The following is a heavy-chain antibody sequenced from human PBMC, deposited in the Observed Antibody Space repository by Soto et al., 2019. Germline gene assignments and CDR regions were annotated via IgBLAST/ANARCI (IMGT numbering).Heavy chain of an antibody. J-gene: IGHJ4*02. CDR2: IYYSGST. Sequence: PSETLSLTCTVSGGSISSGGYYWSWIRQHPGKGLEWIGYIYYSGSTYYNPSLKSRVTISVDTSKNQFSLKLSSVTAADTAVYYCARDAEVTAAMSYFDYWGQGTLVTVSS. D-gene: IGHD2-2*01. CDR1: GGSISSGGYY. V-gene: IGHV4-31*03. CDR3: ARDAEVTAAMSYFDY.